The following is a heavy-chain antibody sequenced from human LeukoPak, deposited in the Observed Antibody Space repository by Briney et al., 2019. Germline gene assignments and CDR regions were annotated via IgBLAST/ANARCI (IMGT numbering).Heavy chain of an antibody. CDR1: GDSISSSNW. V-gene: IGHV4-4*02. J-gene: IGHJ4*02. CDR3: ARRRYFDWLLYPSYFDY. Sequence: SETLSLTCTVSGDSISSSNWWSWVRQPPGKGLEWIGEIYHSGRTNYNPSLKSRLTILVEKSKNQFSLKLSSVTAADTAVYYCARRRYFDWLLYPSYFDYWGQGTLVTVSS. CDR2: IYHSGRT. D-gene: IGHD3-9*01.